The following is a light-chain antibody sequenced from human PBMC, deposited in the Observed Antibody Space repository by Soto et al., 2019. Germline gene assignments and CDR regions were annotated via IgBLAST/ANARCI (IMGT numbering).Light chain of an antibody. Sequence: QSVLTQQRTVSESAGQSVTISCTGTSSDFGGYNYVSWYQHHPGKAPKLMIYDVSERPSGVPDRFSGSKSGNTASLTISGLQAEDEADYYCCSYAGTFYVFGTGTKVTVL. CDR3: CSYAGTFYV. J-gene: IGLJ1*01. CDR2: DVS. V-gene: IGLV2-11*01. CDR1: SSDFGGYNY.